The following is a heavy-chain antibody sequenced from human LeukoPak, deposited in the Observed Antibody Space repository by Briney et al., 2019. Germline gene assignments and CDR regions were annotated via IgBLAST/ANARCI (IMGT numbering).Heavy chain of an antibody. D-gene: IGHD4-17*01. J-gene: IGHJ4*02. V-gene: IGHV3-21*01. CDR2: ISSSSSYI. CDR1: GFTFSSYS. CDR3: AREGGDYVAPFDY. Sequence: PGGSLRLSCAASGFTFSSYSMNWVRQAPGKRLEWVSSISSSSSYIYYADSVKGRFTISRDNAKNSLYLQMNSLRAEDTAVYYCAREGGDYVAPFDYWGQGTLVTVSS.